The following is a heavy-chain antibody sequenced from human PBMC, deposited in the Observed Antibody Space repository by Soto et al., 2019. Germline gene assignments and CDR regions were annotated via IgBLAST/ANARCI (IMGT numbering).Heavy chain of an antibody. CDR1: DGSFSSNF. D-gene: IGHD3-10*01. J-gene: IGHJ4*02. V-gene: IGHV4-59*01. CDR2: VYYGVTT. Sequence: SETLSLTCAVSDGSFSSNFWSWIRQPPGKGLKWIASVYYGVTTNYNPFLKGRVTISVDTSTNQFSLKLNSVTAADTAVYYCAGSRARGGIINDWGQGTQVTVSS. CDR3: AGSRARGGIIND.